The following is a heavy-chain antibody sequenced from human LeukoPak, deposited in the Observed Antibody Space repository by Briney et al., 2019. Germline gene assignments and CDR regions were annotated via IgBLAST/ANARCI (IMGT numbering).Heavy chain of an antibody. D-gene: IGHD2-2*01. Sequence: AVKVSCKASGYTFTGYYMHWVRQAPGQGLEWMGRINPNSGGTNYAQKFQGRVTMTRDTSISTAYMELSRLRSDDTAVYYCARDFCSSTSCYVMGDYWGQGTLVTVSS. J-gene: IGHJ4*02. CDR2: INPNSGGT. CDR3: ARDFCSSTSCYVMGDY. CDR1: GYTFTGYY. V-gene: IGHV1-2*06.